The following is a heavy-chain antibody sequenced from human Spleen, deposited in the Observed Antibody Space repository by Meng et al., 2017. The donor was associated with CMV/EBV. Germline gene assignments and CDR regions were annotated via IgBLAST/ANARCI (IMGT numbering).Heavy chain of an antibody. J-gene: IGHJ5*02. CDR3: ARGVTTASSWFDP. V-gene: IGHV4-34*01. Sequence: GQLQQWGAGRLKPSETLSLTCAVYGGSFSGYYWSWIRQPPGKGLEWIGEINHSGSTNYNPSLKSRVTISVDTSKNQFSLKLSSVTAADTAVYYCARGVTTASSWFDPWGQGTLVTVSS. CDR1: GGSFSGYY. CDR2: INHSGST. D-gene: IGHD4-17*01.